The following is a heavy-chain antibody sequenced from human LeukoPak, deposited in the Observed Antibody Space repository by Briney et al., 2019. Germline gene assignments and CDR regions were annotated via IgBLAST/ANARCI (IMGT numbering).Heavy chain of an antibody. CDR1: GGTFSSYA. CDR3: ARGPENYDSSGYFDY. D-gene: IGHD3-22*01. V-gene: IGHV1-69*05. CDR2: IIPIFDTA. J-gene: IGHJ4*02. Sequence: SVTLSSKASGGTFSSYAISWVRQAPGQGLELMGGIIPIFDTANYAQKFQGRVTITTDESTSTAYMELSSLRSEDTAVYYCARGPENYDSSGYFDYWGQGTLVTVSS.